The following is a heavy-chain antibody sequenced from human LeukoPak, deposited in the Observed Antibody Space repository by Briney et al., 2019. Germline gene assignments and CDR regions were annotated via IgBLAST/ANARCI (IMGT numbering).Heavy chain of an antibody. V-gene: IGHV1-46*01. J-gene: IGHJ4*02. CDR1: GYTFTSYA. CDR3: ARAIPEGFDY. D-gene: IGHD1-14*01. CDR2: INPSGGST. Sequence: ASVKVSCKASGYTFTSYAMNWVRQAPGQGLEWMGIINPSGGSTSYAQKFQGRVTMTRDTSTSTVYMELSSLRSEDTAVYYCARAIPEGFDYWGQGTLVTVSS.